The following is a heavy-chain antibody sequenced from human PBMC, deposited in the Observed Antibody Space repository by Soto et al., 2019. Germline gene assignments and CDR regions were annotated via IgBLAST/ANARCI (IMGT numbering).Heavy chain of an antibody. CDR3: AKDYGMDV. CDR1: GFTFSSYG. J-gene: IGHJ6*02. CDR2: ISYDGSNK. V-gene: IGHV3-30*18. Sequence: QPGGSLRLSCAASGFTFSSYGMHWVRQAPGKGLEWVAVISYDGSNKYYADSVKGRFTISRDNSKNTLYLQMNSLRAEDTAVYYCAKDYGMDVWGQGNTVTVSS.